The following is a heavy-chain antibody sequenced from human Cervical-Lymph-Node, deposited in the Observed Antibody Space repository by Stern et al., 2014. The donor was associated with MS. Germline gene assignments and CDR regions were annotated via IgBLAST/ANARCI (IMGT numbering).Heavy chain of an antibody. J-gene: IGHJ4*02. CDR2: IIPIFGSA. CDR1: GDTLSNYA. D-gene: IGHD5-12*01. CDR3: ARDVHSGDAY. Sequence: VQLVQSGAEVKKPGSSVRVSCKAPGDTLSNYAFSWVRQAPGHGLEWMGGIIPIFGSAKYAQKFQGRVTIIADASTTTVYMEMSSLTSDDTAVYFCARDVHSGDAYWGQGTLVTVSS. V-gene: IGHV1-69*01.